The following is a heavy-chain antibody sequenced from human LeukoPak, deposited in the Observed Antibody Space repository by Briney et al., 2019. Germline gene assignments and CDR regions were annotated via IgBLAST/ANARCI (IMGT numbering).Heavy chain of an antibody. V-gene: IGHV3-21*01. D-gene: IGHD6-19*01. CDR3: ASDGSSSGWYYFDY. CDR2: ISSSSSYI. Sequence: GGSLRLSCAASGFTFDDYAMHWVRQAPGKGLEWVSSISSSSSYIYYADSVTGRFTISRDNAKNSLYLQMNSLRAEDTAVYYCASDGSSSGWYYFDYGGQGTLVTVSS. J-gene: IGHJ4*02. CDR1: GFTFDDYA.